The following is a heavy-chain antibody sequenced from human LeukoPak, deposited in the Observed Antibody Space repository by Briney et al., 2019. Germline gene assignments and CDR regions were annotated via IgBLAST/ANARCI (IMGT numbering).Heavy chain of an antibody. CDR1: GFTFSSYA. V-gene: IGHV3-64D*09. J-gene: IGHJ4*02. Sequence: GGSLRLSCSASGFTFSSYAMHWVRQAPGKGLEYVSAISSNGGSTYYADSVKGRFTISRDNSKNTLYLQMSSLRAEDTAVYYCTSIAAAGTFDYWGQGTLVTVSS. CDR3: TSIAAAGTFDY. CDR2: ISSNGGST. D-gene: IGHD6-13*01.